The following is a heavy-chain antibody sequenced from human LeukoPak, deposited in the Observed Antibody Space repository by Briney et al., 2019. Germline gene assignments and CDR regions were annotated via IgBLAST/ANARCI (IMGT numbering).Heavy chain of an antibody. CDR3: ARDRPGIAVAGDALDI. J-gene: IGHJ3*02. CDR2: IQNRGST. CDR1: GGSISSYY. V-gene: IGHV4-59*01. D-gene: IGHD6-19*01. Sequence: PSETLSLTCTVSGGSISSYYWSWIRQPPGKGLEWIGYIQNRGSTNYNPSLKSRVTISVDTSRNQFSLKLRSVAAADTAVYYCARDRPGIAVAGDALDIWGRGTMVIVSS.